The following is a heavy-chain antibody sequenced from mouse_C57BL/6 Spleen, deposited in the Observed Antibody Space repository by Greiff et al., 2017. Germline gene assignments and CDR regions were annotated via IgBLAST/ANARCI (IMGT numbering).Heavy chain of an antibody. D-gene: IGHD2-2*01. V-gene: IGHV1-50*01. CDR1: GYTFTSYW. CDR2: IDPSDSYT. J-gene: IGHJ4*01. Sequence: QVQLQQPGAELVKPGASVKLSCKASGYTFTSYWMQWVKQRPGQGLEWIGEIDPSDSYTNYNQKFKGKATLTVDRSSSTAYMQLSSLTSEDSAVECWADGYGGDAMDYWGQGTLVTVSS. CDR3: ADGYGGDAMDY.